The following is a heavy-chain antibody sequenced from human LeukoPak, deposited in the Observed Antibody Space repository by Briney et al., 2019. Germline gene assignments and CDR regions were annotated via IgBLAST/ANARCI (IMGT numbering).Heavy chain of an antibody. Sequence: SETLSLTCTVSGGSISSYYWSWIRQPAGKGLEWIGRIYTSGSTNYNPSLKSRVTMSVDTSKNQFSLKLSSVTAADTAAYYCARIAAAGIYYYYYYMDVWGKGTTVTVSS. J-gene: IGHJ6*03. CDR3: ARIAAAGIYYYYYYMDV. CDR1: GGSISSYY. CDR2: IYTSGST. V-gene: IGHV4-4*07. D-gene: IGHD6-13*01.